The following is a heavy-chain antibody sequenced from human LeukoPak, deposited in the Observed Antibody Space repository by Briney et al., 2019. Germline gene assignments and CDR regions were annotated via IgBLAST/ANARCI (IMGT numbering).Heavy chain of an antibody. CDR3: ARARGYSYGFDY. D-gene: IGHD5-18*01. V-gene: IGHV3-30*04. CDR1: GFTFSNYA. CDR2: IGDDGSNK. J-gene: IGHJ4*02. Sequence: GGSLRLSCAASGFTFSNYAMHWVRQAPGKGLEWVAVIGDDGSNKYYVDSVKGRFTISRDNSNNTVYLQMNSLRAEDTAVYYCARARGYSYGFDYWGQGTLVTVSS.